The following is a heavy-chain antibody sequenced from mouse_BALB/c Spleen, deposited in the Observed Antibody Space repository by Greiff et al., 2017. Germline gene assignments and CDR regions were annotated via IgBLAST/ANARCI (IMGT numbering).Heavy chain of an antibody. CDR3: ARGDGYAYWYFDV. CDR2: SRNKANDYTT. CDR1: GFTFSDFY. J-gene: IGHJ1*01. D-gene: IGHD2-2*01. Sequence: EVKLMESGGGLVQPGGSLRLSCATSGFTFSDFYMEWVRQPPGKRLEWIAASRNKANDYTTEYSASVKGRFIVSRDTSQSILYLQMNALGAEDTAIYYCARGDGYAYWYFDVWGAGTTVTVSS. V-gene: IGHV7-1*02.